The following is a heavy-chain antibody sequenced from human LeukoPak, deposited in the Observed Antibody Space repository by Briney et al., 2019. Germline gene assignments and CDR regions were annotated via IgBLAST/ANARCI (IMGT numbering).Heavy chain of an antibody. D-gene: IGHD2-15*01. CDR3: ARDGEDVGYCSGGRCYERDNWFDP. V-gene: IGHV1-2*02. Sequence: ASVKVSCKPAAYTFTAYYMIWWLHAPGQRLQWMMWINPNSGGTNSYQKSHGRVTMTTATSISTAYLLLSRLRTDATAVYYYARDGEDVGYCSGGRCYERDNWFDPWGQGTLVSVSS. CDR1: AYTFTAYY. J-gene: IGHJ5*02. CDR2: INPNSGGT.